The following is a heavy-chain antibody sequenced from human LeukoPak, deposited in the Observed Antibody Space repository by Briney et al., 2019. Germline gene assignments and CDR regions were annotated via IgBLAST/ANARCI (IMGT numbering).Heavy chain of an antibody. J-gene: IGHJ4*02. CDR3: AKSDDGSGYYYGIVY. CDR2: ISGSGSST. CDR1: GFTFSSYA. V-gene: IGHV3-23*01. Sequence: GGSLRLSCAASGFTFSSYAMSWVRQAPGKGLEWVSGISGSGSSTYYADSVKGRFTISRDNSKNTLYLQMNSLRAEDTAVYYCAKSDDGSGYYYGIVYWGQGTLVTVSS. D-gene: IGHD3-22*01.